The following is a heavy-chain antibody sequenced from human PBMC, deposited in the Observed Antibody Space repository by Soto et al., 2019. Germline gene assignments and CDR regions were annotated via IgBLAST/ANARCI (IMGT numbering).Heavy chain of an antibody. J-gene: IGHJ3*01. V-gene: IGHV3-23*01. D-gene: IGHD4-17*01. CDR1: GFTFSSYA. CDR3: ARPYGGKIGDAPDL. CDR2: ISDAAGSA. Sequence: GGSLRLSCVASGFTFSSYAVSWVRQVPGKGLEWVSTISDAAGSAYYVDSVKGRFTISRDNSKKTLYLQMNSLRAEDSAVYNCARPYGGKIGDAPDLWGPGTMVTVSS.